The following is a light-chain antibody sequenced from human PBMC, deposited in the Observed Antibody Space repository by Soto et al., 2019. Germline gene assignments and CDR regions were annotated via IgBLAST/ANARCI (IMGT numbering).Light chain of an antibody. CDR3: QQYRSWPRT. CDR2: GAS. V-gene: IGKV3-15*01. Sequence: EIVLTQSPATLSVSPGGRVILSCRASQSVDISLAWYQQKPGQAPRLLIYGASTRATDMPGTFSGRGSGAECTLTITSLRPEDFGVYYCQQYRSWPRTLGQGTKVDIK. J-gene: IGKJ1*01. CDR1: QSVDIS.